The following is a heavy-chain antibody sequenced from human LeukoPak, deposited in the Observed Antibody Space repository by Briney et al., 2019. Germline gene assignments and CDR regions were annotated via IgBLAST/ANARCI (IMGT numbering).Heavy chain of an antibody. CDR3: ARHKVGGNFDS. V-gene: IGHV4-59*08. CDR1: GDSITSYY. CDR2: VYHNGGT. Sequence: SETLSLTCTVSGDSITSYYWSWIRQPPGKTLEWIGYVYHNGGTNYNPSLRRRVSMSVAASKTQFSLTMKSVTAADTALYYCARHKVGGNFDSWGQGILVIV. J-gene: IGHJ4*02. D-gene: IGHD3-3*01.